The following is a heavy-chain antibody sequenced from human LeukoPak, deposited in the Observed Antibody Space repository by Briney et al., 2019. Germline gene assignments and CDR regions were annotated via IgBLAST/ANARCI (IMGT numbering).Heavy chain of an antibody. D-gene: IGHD3-10*01. J-gene: IGHJ4*02. CDR1: GGSISSSSYY. V-gene: IGHV4-39*02. CDR2: IYYSGST. Sequence: PSETLSLTCTVSGGSISSSSYYWGWIRQPPGKGLEWIGSIYYSGSTYYNPSLKSRVTISVDTSKNQFSLKPSSVTAADTAVYYCARDYYGSGSLWGQGTLVTVSS. CDR3: ARDYYGSGSL.